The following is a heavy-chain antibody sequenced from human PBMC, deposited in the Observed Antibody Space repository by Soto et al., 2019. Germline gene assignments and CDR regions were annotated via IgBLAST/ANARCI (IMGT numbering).Heavy chain of an antibody. CDR3: ARGQKERVVAATPFVRFDP. Sequence: GASVKVSCKASGGTFSSYAISWVRQAPGQGLEWMGGIIPIFGTANYAQKFQGRVTITADESTSTAYVELSSLRSDDTAVYSCARGQKERVVAATPFVRFDPWGQGTLVIVSS. CDR2: IIPIFGTA. D-gene: IGHD2-15*01. CDR1: GGTFSSYA. J-gene: IGHJ5*02. V-gene: IGHV1-69*13.